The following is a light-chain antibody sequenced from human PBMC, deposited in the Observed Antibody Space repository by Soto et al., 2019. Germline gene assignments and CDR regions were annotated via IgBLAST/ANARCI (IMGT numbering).Light chain of an antibody. J-gene: IGKJ5*01. Sequence: EIVLAQSPGTLSVSPGGRSTLSCRASQSVSSSYLAWYQQKPGQAPRLLIYGASSRATGIPDRFSGSGSGTDFTLTISRLEPEDFAMYYCQQYGSSPRTFGQGTRLE. CDR1: QSVSSSY. CDR2: GAS. V-gene: IGKV3-20*01. CDR3: QQYGSSPRT.